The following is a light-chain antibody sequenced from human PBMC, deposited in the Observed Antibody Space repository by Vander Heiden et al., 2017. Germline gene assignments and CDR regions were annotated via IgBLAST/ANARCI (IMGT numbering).Light chain of an antibody. Sequence: DIVLTQTPNLLAVVLGERATINCKSSQSVLYSSNNKNYLAWYQQKPGQPPKLLIYWASTRESGVPDRFSGSGSGTDFTLTISSLQAEDVAVYYCQQYYSTPWTFGQGTKVEIK. CDR2: WAS. CDR3: QQYYSTPWT. V-gene: IGKV4-1*01. J-gene: IGKJ1*01. CDR1: QSVLYSSNNKNY.